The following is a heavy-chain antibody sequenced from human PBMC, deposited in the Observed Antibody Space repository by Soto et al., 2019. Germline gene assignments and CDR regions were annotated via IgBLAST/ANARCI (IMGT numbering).Heavy chain of an antibody. CDR1: GFTVSSNY. CDR2: IYSGGST. J-gene: IGHJ6*03. Sequence: GGSLRLSCAASGFTVSSNYMTWVRQAPGKGLEWVSLIYSGGSTYYADSVKGRFTVSRDNSKNTLCLQMNSLRAEDTAVYYCARTLTYCSSTSCYNFYYYMDVWGKGTTVTVSS. D-gene: IGHD2-2*02. CDR3: ARTLTYCSSTSCYNFYYYMDV. V-gene: IGHV3-66*01.